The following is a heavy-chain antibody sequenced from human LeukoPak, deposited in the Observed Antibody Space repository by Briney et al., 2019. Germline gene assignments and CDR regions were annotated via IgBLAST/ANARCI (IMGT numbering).Heavy chain of an antibody. Sequence: ASVKVSCKASGVTFSNYAISWVRQAPGQGLEWMGWIIPIFGTANYAQKFQGRVTITADESTSTAYMEVSSLRSEDTAVYYCARKLGYCSGGSCYSWFDPWGQGTLVTVSS. V-gene: IGHV1-69*13. J-gene: IGHJ5*02. CDR3: ARKLGYCSGGSCYSWFDP. CDR2: IIPIFGTA. CDR1: GVTFSNYA. D-gene: IGHD2-15*01.